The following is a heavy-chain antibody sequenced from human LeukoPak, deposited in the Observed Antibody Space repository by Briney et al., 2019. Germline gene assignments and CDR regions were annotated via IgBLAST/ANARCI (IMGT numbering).Heavy chain of an antibody. CDR1: GFTFSSYA. CDR3: SRGQLGATYFDY. J-gene: IGHJ4*02. Sequence: GGSLRLSCAASGFTFSSYAMHWVRQAPGKGLEYVSAISSNGGSTYYANSVKGRFTISRDNAKNSLFLQMNSLRAEDTAVYFCSRGQLGATYFDYWGQGILVTVSP. D-gene: IGHD1-26*01. CDR2: ISSNGGST. V-gene: IGHV3-64*01.